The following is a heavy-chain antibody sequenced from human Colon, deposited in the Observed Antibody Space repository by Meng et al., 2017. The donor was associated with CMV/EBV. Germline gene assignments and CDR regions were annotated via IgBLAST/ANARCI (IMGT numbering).Heavy chain of an antibody. CDR2: IIPFLSIV. CDR1: GGTFSNDA. Sequence: SGGTFSNDAISWVRQAPGQGLDWMGGIIPFLSIVNYAQKFRDRVTITADKSTGTAYMELSRLRSDDTAVYYCARGAAAATYARNWFDPWGQGTLVTVSS. D-gene: IGHD6-13*01. CDR3: ARGAAAATYARNWFDP. J-gene: IGHJ5*02. V-gene: IGHV1-69*10.